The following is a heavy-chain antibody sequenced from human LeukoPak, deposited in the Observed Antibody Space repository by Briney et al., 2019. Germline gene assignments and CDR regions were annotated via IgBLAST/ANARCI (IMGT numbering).Heavy chain of an antibody. J-gene: IGHJ4*02. CDR3: ARWTTTYLDY. V-gene: IGHV1-46*01. Sequence: ASVKVSCKASGYTFTAHYIHWVRQAPGQGLEWMGIINPGDGGASYAQKFQGRLTISRDTSTGTLYMELSSLRSEDTAVYYCARWTTTYLDYWGQGTLVTVSS. D-gene: IGHD3/OR15-3a*01. CDR2: INPGDGGA. CDR1: GYTFTAHY.